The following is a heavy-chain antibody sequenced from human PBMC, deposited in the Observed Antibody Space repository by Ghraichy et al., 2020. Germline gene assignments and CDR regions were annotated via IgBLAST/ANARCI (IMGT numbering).Heavy chain of an antibody. CDR3: CGSYGGGGVDY. CDR2: INHDGSIT. Sequence: GGSLRLSCAASGLTFNTHWMHWVRQAPGKGLVWVARINHDGSITNYAGSVRGRFTISRDNAKNTLYLQMDSLRAEDTAVFYCCGSYGGGGVDYWGQGTLVTVSS. V-gene: IGHV3-74*01. CDR1: GLTFNTHW. D-gene: IGHD1-26*01. J-gene: IGHJ4*02.